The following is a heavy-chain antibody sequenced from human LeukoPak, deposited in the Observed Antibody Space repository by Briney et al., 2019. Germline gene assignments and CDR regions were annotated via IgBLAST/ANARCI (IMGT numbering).Heavy chain of an antibody. CDR2: INTDSSSI. J-gene: IGHJ3*02. V-gene: IGHV3-48*02. Sequence: GGSLRLSCAASGFTFSSYNMNWVRPAPGKGLEWISYINTDSSSIYYADSVKGRFTISRDNAKNSLYLQMNSLRDEDTAVYYCAIDAWDLPLDAFDIWGQGTMVTVSS. CDR1: GFTFSSYN. CDR3: AIDAWDLPLDAFDI. D-gene: IGHD1-26*01.